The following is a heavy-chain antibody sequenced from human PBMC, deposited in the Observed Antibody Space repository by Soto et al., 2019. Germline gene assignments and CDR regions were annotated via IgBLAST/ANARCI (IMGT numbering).Heavy chain of an antibody. CDR3: AREKEDIVVVPAVTYYFDY. V-gene: IGHV3-33*01. J-gene: IGHJ4*02. D-gene: IGHD2-2*01. Sequence: PGGSLTLSCAASGFTFSISGMHWVRQAPGKRLEWVAVIWYDGSNKYYADSVKGRFTISRDNSKNTLYLQMNSLRAEDTAVYYCAREKEDIVVVPAVTYYFDYWGQGT. CDR1: GFTFSISG. CDR2: IWYDGSNK.